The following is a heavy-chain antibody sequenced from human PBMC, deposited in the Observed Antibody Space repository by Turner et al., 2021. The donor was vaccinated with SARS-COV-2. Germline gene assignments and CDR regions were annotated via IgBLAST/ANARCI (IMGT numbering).Heavy chain of an antibody. J-gene: IGHJ6*01. Sequence: QLQLQESGPGLVKPSETLSLTCTVTGGSISDYSQYWGWIRQPPRKGLEWIGSIFYGGTSYDNPSLRSRLTISVDTTTNQFSLNLKSVSAADTGTYYCVRHGGSGIVIIFFYFWGRGRHTTAPCDSSSDV. V-gene: IGHV4-39*01. CDR1: GGSISDYSQY. CDR3: VRHGGSGIVIIFFYFWGRGRHTTAPCDSSSDV. CDR2: IFYGGTS. D-gene: IGHD3-3*01.